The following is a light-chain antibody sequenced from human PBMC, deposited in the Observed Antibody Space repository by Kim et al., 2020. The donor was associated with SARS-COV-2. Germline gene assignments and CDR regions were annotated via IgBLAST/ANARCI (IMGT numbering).Light chain of an antibody. J-gene: IGKJ2*01. CDR1: QSVRSN. Sequence: LSVSPGERATLSCRASQSVRSNLAWYQQKPGQAPRLLIYGASTRATGIPARFSGSGSGTEFTLTISSLQSEDFAVYYCQQYNNWATFGQGTKLEIK. CDR2: GAS. CDR3: QQYNNWAT. V-gene: IGKV3-15*01.